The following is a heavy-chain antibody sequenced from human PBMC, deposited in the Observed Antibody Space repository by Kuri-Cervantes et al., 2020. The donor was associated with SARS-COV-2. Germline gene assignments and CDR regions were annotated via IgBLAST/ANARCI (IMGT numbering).Heavy chain of an antibody. CDR3: ARDPMWSRYYYDSSGSYYFDY. CDR1: GYTFTSYG. D-gene: IGHD3-22*01. V-gene: IGHV1-18*01. J-gene: IGHJ4*02. CDR2: ISTYNGNT. Sequence: ASVKVSCKASGYTFTSYGISRVRQAPGRGLEWVGWISTYNGNTNYAQILQGRISLTTDTSTSTAYMELRSLRSDDTAVYYCARDPMWSRYYYDSSGSYYFDYWGQGTLVTVSS.